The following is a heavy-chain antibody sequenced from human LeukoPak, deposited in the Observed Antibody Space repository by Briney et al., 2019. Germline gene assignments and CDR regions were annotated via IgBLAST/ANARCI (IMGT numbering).Heavy chain of an antibody. V-gene: IGHV3-23*01. J-gene: IGHJ4*02. Sequence: GGSLRLSCAASGFTFSRSAMSWVRQAPGKGLEWVSFISTEGGSTYYADSVKGRFTISRDNSMNTLYLQMNNVRAEDTALYYRAKDWGHNWGQGTQVTVSS. D-gene: IGHD3-16*01. CDR3: AKDWGHN. CDR1: GFTFSRSA. CDR2: ISTEGGST.